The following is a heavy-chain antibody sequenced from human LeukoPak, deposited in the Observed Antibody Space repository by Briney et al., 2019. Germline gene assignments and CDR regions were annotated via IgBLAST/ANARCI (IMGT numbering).Heavy chain of an antibody. CDR1: GGSISSYY. CDR3: ARGSTTVTVDY. V-gene: IGHV4-59*01. CDR2: IYYSGST. J-gene: IGHJ4*02. Sequence: PSETLSLTCTVSGGSISSYYWSWIRQPPGKGLEWIGYIYYSGSTNYNPSLKSRVTISVDTSKNQFSLKLSSVTAADTAVYYCARGSTTVTVDYWGKGTLVTVSS. D-gene: IGHD4-17*01.